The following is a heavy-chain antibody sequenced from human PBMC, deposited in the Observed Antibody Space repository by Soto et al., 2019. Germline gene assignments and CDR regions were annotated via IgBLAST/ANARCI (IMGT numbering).Heavy chain of an antibody. CDR1: GGSISSSSYY. CDR2: IYYSGST. Sequence: SETLSLTCTVSGGSISSSSYYWGWIRQPPGKGLEWIGSIYYSGSTYYNPSLKSRVTISVDTSKNQFTLKLSSVTAADTAVYYCARIFYCSSTSCQAVFDYWGQGTLVT. D-gene: IGHD2-2*01. J-gene: IGHJ4*02. V-gene: IGHV4-39*01. CDR3: ARIFYCSSTSCQAVFDY.